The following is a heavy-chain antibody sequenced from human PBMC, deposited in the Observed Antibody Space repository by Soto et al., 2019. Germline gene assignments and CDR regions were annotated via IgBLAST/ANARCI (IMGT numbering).Heavy chain of an antibody. V-gene: IGHV4-30-2*01. D-gene: IGHD6-13*01. CDR3: ARGRQYSSIWYVDY. CDR1: GDTISTGGYT. CDR2: IYHSGST. Sequence: SETLSLTCDVSGDTISTGGYTWAWIRQPPGKALEWIGYIYHSGSTYYNPSLKSRVTISVDRSKNQFSLKLSSVTAADTAVFSCARGRQYSSIWYVDYWGQGTLVTVSS. J-gene: IGHJ4*02.